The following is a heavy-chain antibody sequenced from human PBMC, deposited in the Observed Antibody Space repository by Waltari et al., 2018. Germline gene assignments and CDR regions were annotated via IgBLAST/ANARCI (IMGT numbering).Heavy chain of an antibody. J-gene: IGHJ4*02. CDR1: GGSFSGYY. V-gene: IGHV4-34*01. CDR3: ARGGPIVVVPAASFDY. D-gene: IGHD2-2*01. Sequence: QVQLQQWGAGLLKPSETLSLTCDVYGGSFSGYYWSWIRQPPGKGLEWIGEINHSGSTNYNPSLKSRVTISVDTSKNQFSLKLSSVTAADTAVYYCARGGPIVVVPAASFDYWGQGTLVTVSS. CDR2: INHSGST.